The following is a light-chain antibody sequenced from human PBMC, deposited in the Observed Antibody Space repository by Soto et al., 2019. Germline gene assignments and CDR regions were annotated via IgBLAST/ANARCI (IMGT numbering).Light chain of an antibody. Sequence: QSVLTQPPSVSGAPGQKVTISCSGSSSNIGNNNVSWYQQLPGTAPKLLIYDNNKRPSGIPDRFSGSKSGTSATLGITGLQTGDEADYYCGSGDSSIDLGVFGGGTKLTVL. CDR3: GSGDSSIDLGV. V-gene: IGLV1-51*01. J-gene: IGLJ2*01. CDR2: DNN. CDR1: SSNIGNNN.